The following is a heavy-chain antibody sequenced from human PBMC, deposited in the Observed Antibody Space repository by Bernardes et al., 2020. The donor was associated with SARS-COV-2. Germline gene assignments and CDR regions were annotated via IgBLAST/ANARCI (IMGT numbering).Heavy chain of an antibody. V-gene: IGHV4-39*01. CDR2: IFYSGST. Sequence: AALSLTCTVSGASISNSLSYWGWIRQPPGKGLEWIGSIFYSGSTDYNPSLKSPVTMSVDATKNQFSLKLSSVTAADTAVYYCARLQDTYGLDVFDVWGQGTMVAVSS. J-gene: IGHJ3*01. D-gene: IGHD5-18*01. CDR3: ARLQDTYGLDVFDV. CDR1: GASISNSLSY.